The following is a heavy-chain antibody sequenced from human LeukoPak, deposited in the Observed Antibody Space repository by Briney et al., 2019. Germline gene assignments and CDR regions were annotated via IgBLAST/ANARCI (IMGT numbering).Heavy chain of an antibody. J-gene: IGHJ4*02. CDR2: ISYDGSNK. CDR1: GFTFSSYG. Sequence: GGSLRLSCTTSGFTFSSYGMHWVRQAPGKGLEWVAVISYDGSNKYYADSVKGRFTISRDNSKNTLYLQMNSLRAEDTAVYYCARDLWFGTYFDYWGQGTLVTVSS. CDR3: ARDLWFGTYFDY. D-gene: IGHD3-10*01. V-gene: IGHV3-30*19.